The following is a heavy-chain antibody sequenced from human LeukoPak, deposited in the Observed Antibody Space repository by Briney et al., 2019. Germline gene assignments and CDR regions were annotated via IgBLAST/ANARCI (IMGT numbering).Heavy chain of an antibody. CDR1: GFTFTSYD. CDR3: ARGYRYNWNYGGLAY. CDR2: MNPNSGNT. J-gene: IGHJ4*02. V-gene: IGHV1-8*03. D-gene: IGHD1-7*01. Sequence: ASVKASCKASGFTFTSYDINWVRQATGQGLEWMGWMNPNSGNTGYAQKFQGRVTITRNTSISTAYMELSSLRSEDTAAYYCARGYRYNWNYGGLAYWGQGTLVTVSS.